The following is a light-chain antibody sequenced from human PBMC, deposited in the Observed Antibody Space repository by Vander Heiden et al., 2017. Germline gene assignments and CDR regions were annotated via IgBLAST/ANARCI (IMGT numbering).Light chain of an antibody. Sequence: SYVLTQPPSESVAPGKTARITCGGTNIGSKTVHWYQQRPGQAPVLVVFDDSDRPSGIPERLSGSNSGNAATLTISRVEAGDEADYYCQVWDTSSDHVLFGGGTKLTVL. V-gene: IGLV3-21*03. CDR2: DDS. CDR3: QVWDTSSDHVL. J-gene: IGLJ2*01. CDR1: NIGSKT.